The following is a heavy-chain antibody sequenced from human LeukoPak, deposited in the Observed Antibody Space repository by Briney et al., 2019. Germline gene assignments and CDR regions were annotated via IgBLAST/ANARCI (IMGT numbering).Heavy chain of an antibody. V-gene: IGHV5-51*01. CDR2: IYPGDSDT. CDR1: GYSFTSYW. D-gene: IGHD2-2*01. CDR3: ARRGYCSSTSCYAIDY. Sequence: GESLKISCNGSGYSFTSYWIGWVRQMPGKGLEWMGIIYPGDSDTRYSPSFQGQVTISVDKSISTAYLQWSSLKASDTAMYYCARRGYCSSTSCYAIDYWGQGTLVTVSS. J-gene: IGHJ4*02.